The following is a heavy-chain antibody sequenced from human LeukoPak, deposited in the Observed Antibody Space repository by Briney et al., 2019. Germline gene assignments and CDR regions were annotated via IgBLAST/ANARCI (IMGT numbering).Heavy chain of an antibody. CDR1: GGSISSSSYY. Sequence: SETLSLTCTVSGGSISSSSYYWGWIRQPPGKGLEWIGSIYYSGSTYYNPSLKSRVTISVDTSKNQFSLKLSSVTAADTAVYYCASWDYYDSSGYYSFWGQGTLVTVSS. CDR3: ASWDYYDSSGYYSF. V-gene: IGHV4-39*01. CDR2: IYYSGST. D-gene: IGHD3-22*01. J-gene: IGHJ4*02.